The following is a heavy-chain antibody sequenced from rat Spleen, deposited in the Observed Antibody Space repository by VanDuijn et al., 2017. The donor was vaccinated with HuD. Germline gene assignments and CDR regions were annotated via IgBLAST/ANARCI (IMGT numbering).Heavy chain of an antibody. J-gene: IGHJ2*01. CDR3: XSLXXGGXXXEFXX. V-gene: IGHV5-31*01. D-gene: IGHD1-11*01. CDR1: GFTFNNYW. CDR2: ITNTGGST. Sequence: EVQLVETGGGLVQPGRSLKLSCVASGFTFNNYWMTWIRQAPGKGLEWVASITNTGGSTYYPDSVKGRFTVSRDNAKSTLYRQMDSLRSEDTATYXXXSLXXGGXXXEFXXXGQGVXXXVSX.